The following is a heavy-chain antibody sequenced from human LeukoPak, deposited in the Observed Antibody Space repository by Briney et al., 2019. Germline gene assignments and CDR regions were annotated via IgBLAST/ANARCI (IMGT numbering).Heavy chain of an antibody. D-gene: IGHD2-15*01. J-gene: IGHJ4*02. Sequence: GASVKVSCKASGCTFTSYDINWVRQATGQGLEWMGWMNPNSGNTGYAQKFQGRVTMTRNTSISTAYTKLNSLRSEDTAVYYCASGGSDVAAACNYWGQGTLVTVSS. V-gene: IGHV1-8*01. CDR3: ASGGSDVAAACNY. CDR2: MNPNSGNT. CDR1: GCTFTSYD.